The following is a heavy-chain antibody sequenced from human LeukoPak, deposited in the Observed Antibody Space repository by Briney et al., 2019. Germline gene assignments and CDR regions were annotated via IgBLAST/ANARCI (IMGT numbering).Heavy chain of an antibody. J-gene: IGHJ6*03. CDR3: AKDTVKVTTIRRVPHYMDV. CDR2: IQYDGSNK. V-gene: IGHV3-30*02. D-gene: IGHD5-12*01. CDR1: GFTFISYG. Sequence: SGGSLRLSCAASGFTFISYGMHWVRQAPGKGLEWVTFIQYDGSNKYYADSVKGRFIISRDNSKNTLYLQMNSLRAEDTAVYYCAKDTVKVTTIRRVPHYMDVWGKGTTVTISS.